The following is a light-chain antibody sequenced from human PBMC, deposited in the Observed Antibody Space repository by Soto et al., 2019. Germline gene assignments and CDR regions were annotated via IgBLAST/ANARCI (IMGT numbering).Light chain of an antibody. CDR3: QQRQT. Sequence: IVLTQSPATLSLSPGERATLSCRARQSVSSYLAWYQQKPGQAPRLLIYDASNRATGIPARFSGSGSGTDFTLTISSLEPEDFAVYYCQQRQTFGQGTKLEIK. J-gene: IGKJ2*01. CDR2: DAS. CDR1: QSVSSY. V-gene: IGKV3-11*01.